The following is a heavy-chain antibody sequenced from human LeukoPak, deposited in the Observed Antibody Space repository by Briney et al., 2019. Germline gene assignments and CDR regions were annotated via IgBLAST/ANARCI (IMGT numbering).Heavy chain of an antibody. Sequence: SETLSLTCTVSGASLSSSSWTWIRQPPGKGLECIGFIYYSGTAHYHPSLKSRVTISLDTSKYQFSLRLSSVTAADTAVYYCARHLSSGWSDYWGQGTLVTVS. D-gene: IGHD6-19*01. CDR2: IYYSGTA. J-gene: IGHJ4*02. CDR1: GASLSSSS. V-gene: IGHV4-59*08. CDR3: ARHLSSGWSDY.